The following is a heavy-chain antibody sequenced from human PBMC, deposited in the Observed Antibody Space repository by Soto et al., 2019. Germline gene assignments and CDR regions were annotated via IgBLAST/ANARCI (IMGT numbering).Heavy chain of an antibody. Sequence: ETLSLTCTVSGGSISSYYWSWIRQPPGKGLEWIGYIYYSGSTNYNPSLKSRVTISVDTSKNQFSLKLSSVTAADTAVYYCARDRFNYRYYYGMDVWGQGTTVTVYS. D-gene: IGHD4-4*01. CDR3: ARDRFNYRYYYGMDV. CDR2: IYYSGST. J-gene: IGHJ6*02. V-gene: IGHV4-59*01. CDR1: GGSISSYY.